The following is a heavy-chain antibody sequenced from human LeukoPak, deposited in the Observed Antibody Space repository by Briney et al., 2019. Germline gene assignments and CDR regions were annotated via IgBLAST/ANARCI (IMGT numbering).Heavy chain of an antibody. CDR2: IIPIFGTA. V-gene: IGHV1-69*06. J-gene: IGHJ4*02. D-gene: IGHD3-10*01. Sequence: SVKVSCKASGGTFSSYAISWVRQAPGQGREWMGGIIPIFGTANYAQKFQGRVTITADKSTSTAYMELSSVRSEDTAVYYCAAALGGSGSYSFDYWGQGTLVTVSS. CDR1: GGTFSSYA. CDR3: AAALGGSGSYSFDY.